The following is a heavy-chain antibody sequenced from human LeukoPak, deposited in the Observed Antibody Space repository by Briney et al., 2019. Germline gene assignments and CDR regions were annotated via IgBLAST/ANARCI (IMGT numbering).Heavy chain of an antibody. CDR2: ISAHTDDT. Sequence: ASVKVSCKASGYTFTSYGLTWVRQAPAQGLEWVGWISAHTDDTSYAQKFQGRVTMTTDSYTGTAYMDLRSLTWDGSADYYCARDQVPIVVPAAMMDYWGQGTLITVSS. D-gene: IGHD2-2*01. J-gene: IGHJ4*02. V-gene: IGHV1-18*01. CDR1: GYTFTSYG. CDR3: ARDQVPIVVPAAMMDY.